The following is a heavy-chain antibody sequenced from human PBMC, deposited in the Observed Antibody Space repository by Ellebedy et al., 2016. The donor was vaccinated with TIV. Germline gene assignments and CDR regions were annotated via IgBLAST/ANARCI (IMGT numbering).Heavy chain of an antibody. D-gene: IGHD2-21*02. CDR2: ISAYNGNT. V-gene: IGHV1-18*01. J-gene: IGHJ2*01. Sequence: ASVKVSCKASGYTFTSYGISWVRQAPGQGLEWMGWISAYNGNTNYAQKLQGRVTMTTDTSTSTAYMELSSLRSEDTAVYYCASLYCGGDCFYWYFDLWGRGTLVTVSS. CDR1: GYTFTSYG. CDR3: ASLYCGGDCFYWYFDL.